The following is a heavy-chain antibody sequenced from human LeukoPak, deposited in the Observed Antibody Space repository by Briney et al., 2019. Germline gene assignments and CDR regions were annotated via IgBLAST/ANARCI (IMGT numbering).Heavy chain of an antibody. CDR3: ARPRGYSGYEWFNWFDP. CDR2: INHSGSN. Sequence: SETLSLTCAVYGGSFSGYYWSWIRQPPGKGLEWIGEINHSGSNNYNPSLKSRVTISVDTSKNQFSLKLSSVTAADTAVYYCARPRGYSGYEWFNWFDPWGQGTLVTVSS. J-gene: IGHJ5*02. CDR1: GGSFSGYY. D-gene: IGHD5-12*01. V-gene: IGHV4-34*01.